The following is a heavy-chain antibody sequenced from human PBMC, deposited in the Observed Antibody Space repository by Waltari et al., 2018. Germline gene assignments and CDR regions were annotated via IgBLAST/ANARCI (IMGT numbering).Heavy chain of an antibody. D-gene: IGHD2-8*01. Sequence: QLQPQESGPGLVKPSETLSLTCTVSGGSISSSSYYWGWIRQPPGKGLEWIGSIYYSGSTYYNPSLKSRVTISADKSISTAYLQWSSLKASDTAMYYCARHRSLRGAFDIWGQGTMVTVSS. J-gene: IGHJ3*02. V-gene: IGHV4-39*07. CDR3: ARHRSLRGAFDI. CDR2: IYYSGST. CDR1: GGSISSSSYY.